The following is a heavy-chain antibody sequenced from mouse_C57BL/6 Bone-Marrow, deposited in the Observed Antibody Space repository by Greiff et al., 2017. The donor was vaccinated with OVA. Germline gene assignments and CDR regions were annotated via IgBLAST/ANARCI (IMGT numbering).Heavy chain of an antibody. Sequence: VQLQQSGAELVRPGTSVKVSCKASGYAFTNYLIEWVKQRPGQGLEWIGVINPGSGGTNYNEKFKGKATLTADKSSSTAYMQLSSLTSEDSAVYFCARLAAQAPYCDYWGQGTTLTVSS. J-gene: IGHJ2*01. CDR1: GYAFTNYL. CDR2: INPGSGGT. CDR3: ARLAAQAPYCDY. D-gene: IGHD3-2*02. V-gene: IGHV1-54*01.